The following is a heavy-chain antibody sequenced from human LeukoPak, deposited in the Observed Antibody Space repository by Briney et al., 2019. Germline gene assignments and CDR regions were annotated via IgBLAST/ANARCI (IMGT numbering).Heavy chain of an antibody. J-gene: IGHJ6*03. D-gene: IGHD6-13*01. V-gene: IGHV1-46*01. CDR3: ARAVPGIAAAGTSGGLYYYYYYMDV. CDR1: GYTFTSYY. CDR2: INPSGGST. Sequence: ASVKVSRKASGYTFTSYYMHWVRQAPGQGLEWMGIINPSGGSTSYAQKFQGRVTMTRDMSTSTVYMELSSLRSEDTAVYYCARAVPGIAAAGTSGGLYYYYYYMDVWGKGTTVTVSS.